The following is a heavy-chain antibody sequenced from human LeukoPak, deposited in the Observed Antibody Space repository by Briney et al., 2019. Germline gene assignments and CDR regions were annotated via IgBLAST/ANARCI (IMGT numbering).Heavy chain of an antibody. CDR2: INPNSGGT. V-gene: IGHV1-2*06. CDR3: AKEFQD. J-gene: IGHJ4*02. Sequence: ASVKVSCKASGYTFTDYFIQWVRQAPGQGPEWMGRINPNSGGTNYAQKFQGRVTMTRDTSISTAYMELSRLRSDDTAVYYGAKEFQDWGQGTLVTVSS. CDR1: GYTFTDYF.